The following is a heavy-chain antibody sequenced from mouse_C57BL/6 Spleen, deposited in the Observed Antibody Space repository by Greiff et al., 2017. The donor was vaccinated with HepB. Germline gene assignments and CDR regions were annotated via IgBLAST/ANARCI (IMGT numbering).Heavy chain of an antibody. Sequence: VQLKESGPVLVKPGASVKMSCKASGYTFTDYYMNWVKQSHGKSLEWIGVINPYNGGTSYNQKFKGKATLTVDKSSSTAYMELNSLTSEDSAVYCCARREPAWFAYWGQGTLVTVSA. J-gene: IGHJ3*01. V-gene: IGHV1-19*01. CDR1: GYTFTDYY. CDR3: ARREPAWFAY. CDR2: INPYNGGT.